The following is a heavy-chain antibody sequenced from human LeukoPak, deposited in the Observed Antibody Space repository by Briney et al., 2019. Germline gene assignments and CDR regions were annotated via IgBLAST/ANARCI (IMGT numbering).Heavy chain of an antibody. CDR1: GLTFSSYS. Sequence: GGSLRLSCAASGLTFSSYSMNWVRQAPGKGLEWVSSISSSSSYIYYADSVKGRFTISRDNAKNSLYLQMNSLRAEDTAVYYCAREKTYSYGFDYWGQGTLVTVSS. CDR3: AREKTYSYGFDY. J-gene: IGHJ4*02. D-gene: IGHD5-18*01. V-gene: IGHV3-21*01. CDR2: ISSSSSYI.